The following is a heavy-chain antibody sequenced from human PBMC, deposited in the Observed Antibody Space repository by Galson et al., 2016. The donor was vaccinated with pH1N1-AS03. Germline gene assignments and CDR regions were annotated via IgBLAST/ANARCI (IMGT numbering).Heavy chain of an antibody. J-gene: IGHJ4*02. Sequence: SLRLSCAGSGFTFDDSAMHWVRQAPGKGLEWVSGISWNSGTIGYTDSVKGRFTISRDNAKNSLYLQMNSLRAEDTALYYCAKSPGYCSAGSCSDQGYFDYWGQGTLVTVSS. CDR1: GFTFDDSA. D-gene: IGHD2-15*01. CDR3: AKSPGYCSAGSCSDQGYFDY. CDR2: ISWNSGTI. V-gene: IGHV3-9*01.